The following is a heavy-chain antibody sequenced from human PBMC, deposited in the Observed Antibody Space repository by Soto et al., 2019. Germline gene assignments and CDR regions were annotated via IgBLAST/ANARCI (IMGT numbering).Heavy chain of an antibody. CDR3: ATYSSSSGWFDP. CDR1: GFTFSGSA. D-gene: IGHD6-6*01. Sequence: GGSLRLSCAASGFTFSGSAMHWVRQASGKGLEWVGRIRSKANSYATAYAASVKGRFTISRDDSKNTAYLQMNSLKTEDTAVYYCATYSSSSGWFDPWGQGTLVTVLL. V-gene: IGHV3-73*01. J-gene: IGHJ5*02. CDR2: IRSKANSYAT.